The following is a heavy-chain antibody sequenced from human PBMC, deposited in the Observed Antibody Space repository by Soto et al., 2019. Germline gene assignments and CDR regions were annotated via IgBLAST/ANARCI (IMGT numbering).Heavy chain of an antibody. J-gene: IGHJ4*02. CDR2: IIPILAIA. CDR3: ARDRSGKDNGY. D-gene: IGHD2-8*01. CDR1: GGTFSSYT. V-gene: IGHV1-69*08. Sequence: QVQLVQSGAEVKKPGSSVKVSCKASGGTFSSYTISWVRQAPGQGLEWMGRIIPILAIANYAQKFQGRVTITADKSTSTAYMELSSLRSEDTAVYYCARDRSGKDNGYWGQGTLVTVSS.